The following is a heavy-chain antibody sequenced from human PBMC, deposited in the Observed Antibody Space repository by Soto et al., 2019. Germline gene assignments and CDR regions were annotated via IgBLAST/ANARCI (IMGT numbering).Heavy chain of an antibody. J-gene: IGHJ4*02. Sequence: ASVKDSCKASGYTFTSYGISWVRQAPGQGLEWMGWSSAYNGNTNYAQKLQGRVTMTTDTSTSTAYMELRSLRSADTSVYYCARVACSGGSCFDYWGQGTLVTVSS. D-gene: IGHD2-15*01. CDR3: ARVACSGGSCFDY. V-gene: IGHV1-18*01. CDR2: SSAYNGNT. CDR1: GYTFTSYG.